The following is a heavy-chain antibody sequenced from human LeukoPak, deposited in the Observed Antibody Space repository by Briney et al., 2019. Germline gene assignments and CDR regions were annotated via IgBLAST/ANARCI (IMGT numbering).Heavy chain of an antibody. CDR1: GVSVSNTNYY. D-gene: IGHD3-3*01. Sequence: SETLSLTCSVSGVSVSNTNYYWGWIRQPPGKGLEWLGSVDYSGYTYQSPSHNSRVTISVDTSKNQFSLKMTSVTAAATAVYYCARSIFSGSYAFDFWGHGTLVTVSS. CDR3: ARSIFSGSYAFDF. CDR2: VDYSGYT. V-gene: IGHV4-39*07. J-gene: IGHJ4*01.